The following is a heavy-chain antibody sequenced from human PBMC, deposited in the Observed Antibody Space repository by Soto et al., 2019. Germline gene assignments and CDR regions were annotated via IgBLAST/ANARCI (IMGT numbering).Heavy chain of an antibody. Sequence: SVKVSCKASGGTLNKYGISWVRQAPGQGLEWMGDFIPMSGTANYAQKFQGRVTITADESTSTAYMDLSSLRSEDTAVYYCASGKPASFGGVIVYYYYAMDVWGQGTTVTVSS. J-gene: IGHJ6*02. CDR2: FIPMSGTA. V-gene: IGHV1-69*13. CDR3: ASGKPASFGGVIVYYYYAMDV. CDR1: GGTLNKYG. D-gene: IGHD3-16*02.